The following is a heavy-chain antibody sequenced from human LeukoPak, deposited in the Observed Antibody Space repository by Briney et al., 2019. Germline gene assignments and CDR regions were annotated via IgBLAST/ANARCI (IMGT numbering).Heavy chain of an antibody. CDR3: TTARYYDSSGPHFDY. Sequence: GGSLRLSCAASGFTFSNAWMSWVRQAPGKGLEWVGRIKSKTDGGTTDYAAPVKGRFTISRDDSKNTLCLQMNSLKTEDTAVYYCTTARYYDSSGPHFDYWGQGTLVTVSS. CDR2: IKSKTDGGTT. D-gene: IGHD3-22*01. CDR1: GFTFSNAW. J-gene: IGHJ4*02. V-gene: IGHV3-15*01.